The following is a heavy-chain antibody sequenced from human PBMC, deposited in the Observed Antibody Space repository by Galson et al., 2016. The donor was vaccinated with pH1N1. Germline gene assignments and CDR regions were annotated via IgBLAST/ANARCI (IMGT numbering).Heavy chain of an antibody. J-gene: IGHJ3*02. D-gene: IGHD3-3*01. Sequence: CAISGDSVSSNSATWNWIRQSPSRGLEWLGRTYYRSKCYNDYAESVKSRIIISPDTSKNQLSLQLNSVTPADTAVYYCARGVIDYDFWSGYQDHAAFDIWGQGTMVIVSS. CDR2: TYYRSKCYN. CDR3: ARGVIDYDFWSGYQDHAAFDI. V-gene: IGHV6-1*01. CDR1: GDSVSSNSAT.